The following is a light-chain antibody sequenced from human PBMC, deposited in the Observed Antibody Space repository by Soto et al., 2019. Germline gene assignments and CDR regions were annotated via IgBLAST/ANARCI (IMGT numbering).Light chain of an antibody. Sequence: QSVLTQPPSVSGAPGQRVTSSCTGSSSNIGAGYDVHWYQQLPGTAPKLLIYGNSNRPSGVPDRFSGSKSGTSASLAITGLQAEDEADYYCQSYDSSLSGHYVFGTGTRVTV. V-gene: IGLV1-40*01. CDR2: GNS. J-gene: IGLJ1*01. CDR3: QSYDSSLSGHYV. CDR1: SSNIGAGYD.